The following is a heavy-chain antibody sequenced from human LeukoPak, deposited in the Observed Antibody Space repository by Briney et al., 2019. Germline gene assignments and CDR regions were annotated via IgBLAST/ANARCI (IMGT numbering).Heavy chain of an antibody. CDR3: ARGPDYDILTGYYNVMGY. Sequence: ASVEVSCKASGYTFTSYAMHWVRQAPGQRLEWMGWINAGNGNTKYSQKFQGRVTITRDTSASTAYMELSSLRSEDTAVYYCARGPDYDILTGYYNVMGYWGQGTLVTVSS. D-gene: IGHD3-9*01. V-gene: IGHV1-3*01. J-gene: IGHJ4*02. CDR2: INAGNGNT. CDR1: GYTFTSYA.